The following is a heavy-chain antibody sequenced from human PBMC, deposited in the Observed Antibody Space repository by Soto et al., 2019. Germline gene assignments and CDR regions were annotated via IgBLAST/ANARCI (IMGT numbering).Heavy chain of an antibody. J-gene: IGHJ6*03. Sequence: QVQLQESGPGLVKPSQTLSLTCTVSGGLISSGDYYWNWIRQLPGKGLEWIGYIEHSGSSFYNPSLKGRVALALDTSKNQFSLKPNSVTAADTAVYYCAREVVPATVDFYYYYIDFWGKGTTVTVSS. CDR3: AREVVPATVDFYYYYIDF. CDR2: IEHSGSS. D-gene: IGHD2-2*01. CDR1: GGLISSGDYY. V-gene: IGHV4-31*03.